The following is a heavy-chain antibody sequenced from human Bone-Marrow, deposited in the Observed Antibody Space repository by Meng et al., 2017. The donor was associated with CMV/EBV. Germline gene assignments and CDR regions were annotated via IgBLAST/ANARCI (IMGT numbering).Heavy chain of an antibody. J-gene: IGHJ3*02. Sequence: SETLSLTCTVSGGSISSYYWSWIRQPPGKGLEWIGYIYYSGSTNYNPSLKSRVTISVDTSKNQFSLKLSSVTAADTAVYYCASISSSTSCSDAFDIWGQGTMVTVSS. CDR2: IYYSGST. CDR1: GGSISSYY. V-gene: IGHV4-59*01. CDR3: ASISSSTSCSDAFDI. D-gene: IGHD2-2*01.